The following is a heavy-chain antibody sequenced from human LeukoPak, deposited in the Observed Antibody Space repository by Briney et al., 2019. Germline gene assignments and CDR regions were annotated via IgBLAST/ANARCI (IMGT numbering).Heavy chain of an antibody. V-gene: IGHV4-34*01. J-gene: IGHJ5*02. CDR1: GVSFTIYY. Sequence: SETLSLTCNVSGVSFTIYYWSWIRQTPEKGLEWIGQINHSGDTSYNPSLRSRVTLSVDRSKNQFSLKVPSVTAADTGVYYCARGPGTVGLSPWGQGTLVTVSS. CDR3: ARGPGTVGLSP. D-gene: IGHD1/OR15-1a*01. CDR2: INHSGDT.